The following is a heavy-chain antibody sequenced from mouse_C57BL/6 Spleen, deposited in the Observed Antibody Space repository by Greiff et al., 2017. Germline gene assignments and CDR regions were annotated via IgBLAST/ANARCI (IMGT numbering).Heavy chain of an antibody. CDR3: ARGDYYGSSLYAMDY. D-gene: IGHD1-1*01. CDR1: GYSFTGYF. CDR2: INPYNGDT. V-gene: IGHV1-20*01. Sequence: DVQLQESGPELVKPGDSVKISCKASGYSFTGYFMNWVMQSHGKSLEWIGRINPYNGDTFYNQKFKGKATLTVAKSSSTAHMELRSLTSEDSAVYYCARGDYYGSSLYAMDYWGQGTSVTVSS. J-gene: IGHJ4*01.